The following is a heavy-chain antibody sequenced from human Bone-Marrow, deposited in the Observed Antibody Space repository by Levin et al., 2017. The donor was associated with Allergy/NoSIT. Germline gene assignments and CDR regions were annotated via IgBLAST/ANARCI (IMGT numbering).Heavy chain of an antibody. D-gene: IGHD6-19*01. CDR3: ARDISVTGYYFDY. CDR2: IWYDGRNK. CDR1: GFTFSSSG. J-gene: IGHJ4*02. Sequence: RGESLKISCAASGFTFSSSGMHWVRQAPGKGLEWVAVIWYDGRNKYYADSVKGRFTISKDNSKNTLYLQMNSLRAEDTAVYYCARDISVTGYYFDYWGQGTLVTVSS. V-gene: IGHV3-33*01.